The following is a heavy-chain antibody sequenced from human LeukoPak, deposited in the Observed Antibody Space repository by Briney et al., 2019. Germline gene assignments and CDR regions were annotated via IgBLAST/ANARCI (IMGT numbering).Heavy chain of an antibody. CDR1: GGSISSYY. D-gene: IGHD3-3*01. V-gene: IGHV4-59*08. Sequence: PSETLSLTCTVSGGSISSYYWSWIRQPPGKGLEWIGYIYYSGSNNYNPSLKSRVTISVDTSKNQFSLKLSSVTAADTAVYYCARSKARTFLIDYWGQGTLVTVPS. J-gene: IGHJ4*02. CDR3: ARSKARTFLIDY. CDR2: IYYSGSN.